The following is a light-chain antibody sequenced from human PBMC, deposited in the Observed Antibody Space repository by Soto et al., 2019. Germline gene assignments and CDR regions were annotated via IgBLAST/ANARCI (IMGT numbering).Light chain of an antibody. V-gene: IGKV3-20*01. J-gene: IGKJ5*01. CDR2: GAS. CDR1: QSVSSSY. Sequence: EIVLTQSPGTLSLFPGERATLSCRASQSVSSSYLAWYQQKPGQAPRLLIYGASSRATGVPARFSATGSETDFTLTISGLQSGDSAVYFCQQYNNWPFSFGQGTRLEIK. CDR3: QQYNNWPFS.